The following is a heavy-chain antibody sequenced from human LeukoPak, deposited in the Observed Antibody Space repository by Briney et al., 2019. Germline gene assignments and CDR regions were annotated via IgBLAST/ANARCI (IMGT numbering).Heavy chain of an antibody. CDR3: ARTPQWQSAEYFQH. Sequence: ASVKVSCKASGYTFTSYGISWVRQAPGQGLEWMGWTSAYNGNTNYAQKLQGRVTMTTDTSTSTAYMELRSLRSDDTAVYYCARTPQWQSAEYFQHWGQGTLVTVSS. J-gene: IGHJ1*01. CDR2: TSAYNGNT. CDR1: GYTFTSYG. V-gene: IGHV1-18*01. D-gene: IGHD6-19*01.